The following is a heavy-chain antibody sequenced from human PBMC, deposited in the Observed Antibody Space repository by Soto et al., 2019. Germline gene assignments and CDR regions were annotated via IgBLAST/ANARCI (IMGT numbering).Heavy chain of an antibody. V-gene: IGHV1-69*13. CDR3: AREGLEYYYDSSGYRHYGMDV. CDR2: IIPIFGTA. Sequence: ASVKVSCKASGGTFGSCAISWVRQAPGQGLEWMGGIIPIFGTANYAQKFQGRVTITADESTSTAYMELSSLRSEDTAVYYCAREGLEYYYDSSGYRHYGMDVWGQGTTVTVSS. J-gene: IGHJ6*02. CDR1: GGTFGSCA. D-gene: IGHD3-22*01.